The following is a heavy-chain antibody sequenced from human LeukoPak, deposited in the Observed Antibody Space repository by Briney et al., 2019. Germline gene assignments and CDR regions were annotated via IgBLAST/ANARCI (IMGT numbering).Heavy chain of an antibody. Sequence: SETLSLTCTVSGGSISSGDYYWSWIRQPPGKGLEWIGHIYYSGSTYYNPSLKSRVTISVDTSKNQFSLKLSSVTAADTAVYYCARRPDVDTVMVFDYWGQGTLVTVSS. CDR1: GGSISSGDYY. D-gene: IGHD5-18*01. J-gene: IGHJ4*02. V-gene: IGHV4-30-4*01. CDR3: ARRPDVDTVMVFDY. CDR2: IYYSGST.